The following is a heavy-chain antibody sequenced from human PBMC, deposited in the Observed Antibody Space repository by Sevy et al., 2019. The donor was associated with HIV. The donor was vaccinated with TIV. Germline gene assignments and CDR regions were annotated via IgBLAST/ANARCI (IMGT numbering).Heavy chain of an antibody. D-gene: IGHD3-22*01. CDR2: IGTTGDT. CDR1: GFSFSDYD. Sequence: GGSLRLSCAASGFSFSDYDIHWVRQATGGGLEWVSTIGTTGDTYYSNSVRGRFTISRENGKNSLYLQMNSLRDGDAAVYYCARSSNYYDSSYSDFDCWGQGTLVTVSS. J-gene: IGHJ4*02. V-gene: IGHV3-13*01. CDR3: ARSSNYYDSSYSDFDC.